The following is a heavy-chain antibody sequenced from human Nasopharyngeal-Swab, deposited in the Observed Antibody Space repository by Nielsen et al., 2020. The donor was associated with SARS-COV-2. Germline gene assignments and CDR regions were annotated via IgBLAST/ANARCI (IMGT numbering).Heavy chain of an antibody. J-gene: IGHJ4*02. D-gene: IGHD5-24*01. CDR2: ISYDGSNK. V-gene: IGHV3-30-3*01. CDR1: GFTFSSYA. Sequence: GESLKISCAASGFTFSSYAMHWVRQAPGKGLEWVAVISYDGSNKYYADSVKGRFTISRDNSKNTLYLQMNSLRVEDTAVYYCARSEIWGQGTLVTVSS. CDR3: ARSEI.